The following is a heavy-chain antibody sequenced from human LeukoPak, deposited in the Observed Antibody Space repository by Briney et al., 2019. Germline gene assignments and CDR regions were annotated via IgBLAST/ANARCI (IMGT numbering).Heavy chain of an antibody. CDR1: GGSISTFS. CDR2: IYIKST. D-gene: IGHD6-19*01. Sequence: SETLSLTCTVSGGSISTFSWSWIRQFPGKGLEWIGSIYIKSTNYNPSLKSLVAISVDTSKNQFYLRLASVTTAETAVYYCARDTTVASGMQYWGQGTLVTVSS. CDR3: ARDTTVASGMQY. V-gene: IGHV4-59*01. J-gene: IGHJ4*02.